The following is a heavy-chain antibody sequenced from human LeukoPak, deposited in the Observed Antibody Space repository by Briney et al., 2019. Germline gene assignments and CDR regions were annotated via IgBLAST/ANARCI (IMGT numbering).Heavy chain of an antibody. V-gene: IGHV4-34*01. D-gene: IGHD1/OR15-1a*01. CDR3: ARMVGQLIEYYFDY. CDR1: GGSFSGYY. CDR2: INHSGST. Sequence: SETLSLTCAVYGGSFSGYYWSWIRQPPGKGLEWIGEINHSGSTNYNPSLKSRVTISVDTSNNQFSLKLKSVTSADTAVYYCARMVGQLIEYYFDYWGRGTLVTVSS. J-gene: IGHJ4*02.